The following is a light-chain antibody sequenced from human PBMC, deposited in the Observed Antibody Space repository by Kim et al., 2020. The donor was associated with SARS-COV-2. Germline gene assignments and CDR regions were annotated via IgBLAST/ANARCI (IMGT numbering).Light chain of an antibody. CDR2: DAF. V-gene: IGKV3-11*01. Sequence: FAPRERATLSGRASQNVNSYLAWYQQKPGQAPRLLIYDAFNRATGIPARFSGSGFGTDFTLTINSLEPEDFAIYYCQQRSNWPFTLGQGTRLEIK. CDR1: QNVNSY. J-gene: IGKJ5*01. CDR3: QQRSNWPFT.